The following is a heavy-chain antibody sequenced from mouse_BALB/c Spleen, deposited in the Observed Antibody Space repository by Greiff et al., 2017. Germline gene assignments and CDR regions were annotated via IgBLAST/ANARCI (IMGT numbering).Heavy chain of an antibody. D-gene: IGHD2-2*01. Sequence: VQLQQSGPELVKPGASVKISCKASGYSFTGYYMHWVKQSHVKSLEWIGRINPYNGATSYNQNFKDKASLTVDKSSSTAYMELHSLTSEDSAVYYCARNYGYDVWFAYWGQWTLVTVSA. J-gene: IGHJ3*01. CDR3: ARNYGYDVWFAY. CDR2: INPYNGAT. CDR1: GYSFTGYY. V-gene: IGHV1-31*01.